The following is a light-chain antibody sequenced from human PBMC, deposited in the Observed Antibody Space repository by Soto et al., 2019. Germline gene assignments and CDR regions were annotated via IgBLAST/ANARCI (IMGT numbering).Light chain of an antibody. V-gene: IGLV2-8*01. J-gene: IGLJ2*01. Sequence: QSALTQPPSASGSPGQSVTISCTGTSSDVGGYNYVSWYQQHPGKAPKLMIYEVSKRPSGVPDRFSGSKFGNTASLTVSGLQAEDEADYYCGSYAYYYNVVFGGGTKLTVL. CDR1: SSDVGGYNY. CDR3: GSYAYYYNVV. CDR2: EVS.